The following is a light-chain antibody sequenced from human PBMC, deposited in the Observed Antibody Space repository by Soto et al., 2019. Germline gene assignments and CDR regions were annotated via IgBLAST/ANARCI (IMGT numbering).Light chain of an antibody. CDR2: GAS. CDR1: QSVSSN. J-gene: IGKJ1*01. CDR3: QKYNNWPPWT. Sequence: EIVMTQSPATLSVSPGERATLSCRASQSVSSNLAWYQQKPGQAPRLLIYGASTRATGIPARFSGSGSGTEFTLTISSLQSEDFAVYSCQKYNNWPPWTGGQGTKVEIK. V-gene: IGKV3-15*01.